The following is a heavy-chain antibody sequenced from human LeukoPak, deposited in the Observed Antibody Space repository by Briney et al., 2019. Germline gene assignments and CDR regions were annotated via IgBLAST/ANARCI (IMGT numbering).Heavy chain of an antibody. CDR1: GFTFDDYA. J-gene: IGHJ4*02. V-gene: IGHV3-9*01. CDR3: AKGSPDYGDYFDY. D-gene: IGHD4-17*01. CDR2: ISWNSGSI. Sequence: GGSLRLSCAASGFTFDDYAMHWVRQAPGKGLEWVSGISWNSGSIGYADSVKGRFTISRDNAKNSLYLQMNSLRAEDTALYYCAKGSPDYGDYFDYWGQGTLVTVSS.